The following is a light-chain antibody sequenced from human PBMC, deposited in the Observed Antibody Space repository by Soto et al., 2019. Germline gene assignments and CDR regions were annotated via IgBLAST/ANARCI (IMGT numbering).Light chain of an antibody. CDR2: AAS. CDR1: QAISTS. CDR3: LQTDQSPPT. Sequence: DIQMTQSPSSLSASVGDRVTISCRASQAISTSLNWYQQKPGKAPKLLIYAASSLQTGVPSRFTGIGSATYFTLTISSLHPEDFAPYHCLQTDQSPPTFGQGTKVDIK. J-gene: IGKJ2*01. V-gene: IGKV1-39*01.